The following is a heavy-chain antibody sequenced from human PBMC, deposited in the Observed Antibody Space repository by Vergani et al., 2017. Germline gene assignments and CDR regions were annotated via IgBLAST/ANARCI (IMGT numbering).Heavy chain of an antibody. J-gene: IGHJ6*03. CDR1: GYTFTAFY. CDR2: INPKSGGT. V-gene: IGHV1-2*02. CDR3: GRWDLRPRYMDV. D-gene: IGHD1-26*01. Sequence: QVQLVQSGTEVEKPGASVRVSCKASGYTFTAFYIHWVRQAPGQGLEWMGWINPKSGGTEYAQNFQGRVTFTRDTSNRTVYMELSGLRSEDTAVYYCGRWDLRPRYMDVWGTGTTVTVSS.